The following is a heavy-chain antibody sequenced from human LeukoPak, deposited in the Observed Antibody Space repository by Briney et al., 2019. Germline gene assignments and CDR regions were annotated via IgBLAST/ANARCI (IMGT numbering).Heavy chain of an antibody. D-gene: IGHD3-22*01. J-gene: IGHJ4*02. CDR2: FSGNDGYT. CDR3: ATPLDYYDSSGYHQGGD. CDR1: GFTFTNSI. Sequence: PGGSLRLSCAGSGFTFTNSILSWVRQAPGKGLEWLSTFSGNDGYTYYADSVKGRFTISRDNSKNTVYLQMNSLRAEDTAVYYCATPLDYYDSSGYHQGGDWGQGTLVTVSS. V-gene: IGHV3-23*01.